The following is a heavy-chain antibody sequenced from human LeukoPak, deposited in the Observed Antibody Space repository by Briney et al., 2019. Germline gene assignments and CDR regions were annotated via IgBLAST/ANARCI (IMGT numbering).Heavy chain of an antibody. CDR2: IYYSGSP. Sequence: SETLSLTCTVSGGSISSYYWSWIRQPPGKGLEWIGYIYYSGSPNYNPSLKSRVTISVDTSNNQFSLKLSSVTAADTAVYYCARHPSAMTKFDPWGQGTLVTVSS. J-gene: IGHJ5*02. CDR3: ARHPSAMTKFDP. D-gene: IGHD2-2*01. V-gene: IGHV4-59*08. CDR1: GGSISSYY.